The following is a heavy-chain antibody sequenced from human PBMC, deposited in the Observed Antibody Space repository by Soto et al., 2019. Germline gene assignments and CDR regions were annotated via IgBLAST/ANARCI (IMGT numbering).Heavy chain of an antibody. J-gene: IGHJ6*02. CDR2: KYYRSKLYN. Sequence: SQTLSLTCAISGDSVSSNSAAWNWIRQSPPKGLDCRGRKYYRSKLYNDYAVSVKSRITINPDTSKNQFSLQLNSVTPEDTAVYYCARDLGIVVVPAAILEYYYYGMDVWGQGTTVTVSS. CDR3: ARDLGIVVVPAAILEYYYYGMDV. CDR1: GDSVSSNSAA. D-gene: IGHD2-2*02. V-gene: IGHV6-1*01.